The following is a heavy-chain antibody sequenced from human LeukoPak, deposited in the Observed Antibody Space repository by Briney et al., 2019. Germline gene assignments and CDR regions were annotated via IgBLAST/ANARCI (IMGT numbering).Heavy chain of an antibody. CDR1: GGSISSGGYS. CDR3: ARGGYCSGGSCYQKYGMDV. D-gene: IGHD2-15*01. Sequence: PSQTLSLTCAVSGGSISSGGYSWSWIRQPPGKGLEWIGYIYHSGSTYYNPSLKSRVTISVDRSKNQFSLKLSSATAADTAVYYCARGGYCSGGSCYQKYGMDVWGQGTTVTVSS. CDR2: IYHSGST. V-gene: IGHV4-30-2*01. J-gene: IGHJ6*02.